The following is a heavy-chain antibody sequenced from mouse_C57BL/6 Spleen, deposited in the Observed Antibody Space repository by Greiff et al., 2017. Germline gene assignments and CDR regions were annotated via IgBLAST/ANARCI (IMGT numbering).Heavy chain of an antibody. D-gene: IGHD2-10*01. Sequence: EVMLVESEGGLVQPGSSMKLSCTASGFTFSDYYMAWVRQVPEKGLEWVANINYDGSSTYYLDSLKSRFIISRDNAKNILYLQMSSLKSEDTATYYCAREGAYYDAMDYWGQGTSVTVSS. CDR1: GFTFSDYY. J-gene: IGHJ4*01. CDR2: INYDGSST. V-gene: IGHV5-16*01. CDR3: AREGAYYDAMDY.